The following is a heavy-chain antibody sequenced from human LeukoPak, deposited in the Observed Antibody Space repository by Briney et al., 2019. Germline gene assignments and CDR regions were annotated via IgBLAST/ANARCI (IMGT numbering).Heavy chain of an antibody. V-gene: IGHV3-66*01. J-gene: IGHJ4*02. Sequence: GGSLRLSCAASEFSVGSNYMTWVRQAPGKGLEWVSLIYSGGSTYYADSVKGRFTISRDNSKNALYLQMNSLRAEDTAVYYCARGPSGYHNPGGQGTLVTVSS. CDR2: IYSGGST. CDR1: EFSVGSNY. D-gene: IGHD5-12*01. CDR3: ARGPSGYHNP.